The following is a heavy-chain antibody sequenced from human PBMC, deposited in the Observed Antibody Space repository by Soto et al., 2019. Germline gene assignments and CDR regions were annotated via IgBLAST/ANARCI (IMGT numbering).Heavy chain of an antibody. CDR1: GGSISSSSYY. CDR2: IYYSGST. CDR3: ARIRYSYGDY. D-gene: IGHD5-18*01. Sequence: QLQLQESGPGLVKPSETLSLTCTVSGGSISSSSYYWGWIRQPPGKGLEWIGSIYYSGSTYYNPSLRRRVPISVDTSKNQFSLKLSSVPAADTAVYYCARIRYSYGDYWGQGTLVTVSS. V-gene: IGHV4-39*01. J-gene: IGHJ4*02.